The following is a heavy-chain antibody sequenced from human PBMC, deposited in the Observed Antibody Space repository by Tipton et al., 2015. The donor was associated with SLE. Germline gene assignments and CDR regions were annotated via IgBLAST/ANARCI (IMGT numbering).Heavy chain of an antibody. CDR3: ARASRAYGDCDH. CDR1: GYTFSTYG. J-gene: IGHJ4*02. CDR2: ISGYNVDNTKFARDT. Sequence: QLVQSGAEVKKPGASVKVACKASGYTFSTYGITWVRQAPGQGLEWMGWISGYNVDNTKFARDTKFAQKVQDRVTMTTDTSTSTDYLELRSLRSDDTAVYFCARASRAYGDCDHWGQGTLFTVSS. V-gene: IGHV1-18*01. D-gene: IGHD4/OR15-4a*01.